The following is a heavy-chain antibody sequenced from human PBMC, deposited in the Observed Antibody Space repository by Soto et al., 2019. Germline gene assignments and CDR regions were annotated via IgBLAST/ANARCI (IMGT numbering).Heavy chain of an antibody. CDR1: GGSISSSSYY. CDR2: IYYSGST. CDR3: ARHTPAISISDH. Sequence: QLQLQESGPGLVKPSETLSLTCTVSGGSISSSSYYWGWIRQPPGKGLEWIGSIYYSGSTYYNPSLKGRVTISVDTSKTQFSLTLSSVTAADTAVYYCARHTPAISISDHWGQGTLVTVSS. J-gene: IGHJ4*02. D-gene: IGHD2-15*01. V-gene: IGHV4-39*01.